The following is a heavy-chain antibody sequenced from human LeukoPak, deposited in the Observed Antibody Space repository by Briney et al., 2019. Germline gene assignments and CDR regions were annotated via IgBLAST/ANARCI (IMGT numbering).Heavy chain of an antibody. V-gene: IGHV4-39*01. J-gene: IGHJ4*02. CDR3: ARHLAVAGTL. D-gene: IGHD6-19*01. CDR2: IYYSGST. CDR1: GGSITSGSYF. Sequence: SETLSLTCSVSGGSITSGSYFWGWLRQPPGQGLEWIVSIYYSGSTYYSPSLQSRVTISVDTSNNQFSLKLSSVTAADTAVYYCARHLAVAGTLWGQGTLVTVSS.